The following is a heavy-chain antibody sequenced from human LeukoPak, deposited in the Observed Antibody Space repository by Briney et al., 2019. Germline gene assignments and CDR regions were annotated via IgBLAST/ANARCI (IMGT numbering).Heavy chain of an antibody. CDR3: ARDLSSTSLDY. V-gene: IGHV3-21*01. D-gene: IGHD6-6*01. J-gene: IGHJ4*02. CDR1: GFAFTNYH. Sequence: GGSLRLSCVASGFAFTNYHMNWVRQAPGKGLEWVSSIGSRATYIYYADSLKGRFTISRDNAKNSLYLQMNSLRAEDTAVYYCARDLSSTSLDYWGQGTLVTVSS. CDR2: IGSRATYI.